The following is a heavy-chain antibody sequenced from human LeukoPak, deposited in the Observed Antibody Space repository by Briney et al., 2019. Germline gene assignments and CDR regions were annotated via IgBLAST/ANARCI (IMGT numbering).Heavy chain of an antibody. Sequence: GGSLRLSCAASGFTFSSYWMSWVRQAPGKGLEWVANIKQDGSEKYYVDSVKGRFTISRDNAKNSLYLQMNSLRAEDTAVYYCARGGIAAAGTDNWFDPWGQGTLVTVSS. CDR3: ARGGIAAAGTDNWFDP. D-gene: IGHD6-13*01. J-gene: IGHJ5*02. CDR2: IKQDGSEK. CDR1: GFTFSSYW. V-gene: IGHV3-7*01.